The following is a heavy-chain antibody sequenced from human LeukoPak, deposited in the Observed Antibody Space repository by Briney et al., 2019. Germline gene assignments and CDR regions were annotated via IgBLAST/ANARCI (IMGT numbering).Heavy chain of an antibody. V-gene: IGHV3-48*02. CDR2: ISSRSSSI. Sequence: GGSLRLSCAASGFTFSSYSMNWVRQAPGKGLVWVSYISSRSSSIYYADSVKGRFTLSRDNAKNSLYLQMNSLRDEDTAVYYCARGDYGDRDLDYWGQGTLVTVSS. J-gene: IGHJ4*02. CDR3: ARGDYGDRDLDY. CDR1: GFTFSSYS. D-gene: IGHD4-17*01.